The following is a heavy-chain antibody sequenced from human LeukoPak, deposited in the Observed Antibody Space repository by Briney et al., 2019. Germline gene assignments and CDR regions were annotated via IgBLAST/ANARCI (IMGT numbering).Heavy chain of an antibody. CDR2: ISYGGSKK. CDR1: GFTFSSYA. D-gene: IGHD3-3*01. J-gene: IGHJ6*02. CDR3: ARGGDFWSGYKTHEYGLDV. Sequence: GRSLRLSCAASGFTFSSYAMHWVRQAPAKGLEWVAVISYGGSKKYHADSVKGRFTISRDNSNKMQYLEMDSLRADDTAGYYCARGGDFWSGYKTHEYGLDVWGQGTTVTVSS. V-gene: IGHV3-30-3*01.